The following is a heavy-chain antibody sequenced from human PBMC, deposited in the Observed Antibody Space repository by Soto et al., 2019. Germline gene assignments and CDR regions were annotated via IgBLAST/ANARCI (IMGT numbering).Heavy chain of an antibody. D-gene: IGHD2-21*01. Sequence: GAPVKVSCKGFGFGFTTHGITRVRQAPGQGLEWMAWISAHNGNTNYAQKLQGRVTVTRDTSTSTAYMELRSLRSDDTAVYYCARMWPPYDFDYWGQGTLVTVSS. V-gene: IGHV1-18*01. CDR3: ARMWPPYDFDY. CDR1: GFGFTTHG. CDR2: ISAHNGNT. J-gene: IGHJ4*02.